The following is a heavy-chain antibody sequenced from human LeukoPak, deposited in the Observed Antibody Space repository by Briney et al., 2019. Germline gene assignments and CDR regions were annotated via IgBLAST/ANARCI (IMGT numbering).Heavy chain of an antibody. V-gene: IGHV1-18*01. CDR2: ISAYNGNT. J-gene: IGHJ3*02. Sequence: GASVKFSCKASGYTFTSYGISWVRQARGQGLEWMGWISAYNGNTNYAQKLQGRDTMTTDTSTSTAYMELRSLRSDDTAVYYCAVWFGELFGAFDIWGQGTMVTVSS. CDR3: AVWFGELFGAFDI. D-gene: IGHD3-10*01. CDR1: GYTFTSYG.